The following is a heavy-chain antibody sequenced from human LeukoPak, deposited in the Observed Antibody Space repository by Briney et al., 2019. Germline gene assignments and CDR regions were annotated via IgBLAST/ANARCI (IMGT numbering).Heavy chain of an antibody. Sequence: ASVKVSCKASGYTFTSYGIYWVRQAPGQGLEWMGWISAYDGNTNYAQKLQGRVTMTTDTSTSTAYMELRSLRSDDTAVYYCARDKNSGSYDYDAFDIWGQGTMVTVSS. CDR2: ISAYDGNT. D-gene: IGHD1-26*01. V-gene: IGHV1-18*01. CDR3: ARDKNSGSYDYDAFDI. J-gene: IGHJ3*02. CDR1: GYTFTSYG.